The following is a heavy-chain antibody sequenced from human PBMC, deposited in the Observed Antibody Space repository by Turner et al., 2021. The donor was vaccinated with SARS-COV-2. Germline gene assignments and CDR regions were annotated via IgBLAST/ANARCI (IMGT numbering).Heavy chain of an antibody. Sequence: QVQLQQWGAGPLKPSETLSLTCAVYGRSFSGYYWTWIRQPPERGLEWIGEIHPSGTTYHNPSLKGRVTMSVDTSKNQLYLRVSSVTAADTAVYYCAKGDDSRKSGLLWGQGTLVTVSS. CDR2: IHPSGTT. CDR1: GRSFSGYY. CDR3: AKGDDSRKSGLL. V-gene: IGHV4-34*02. D-gene: IGHD2-15*01. J-gene: IGHJ4*02.